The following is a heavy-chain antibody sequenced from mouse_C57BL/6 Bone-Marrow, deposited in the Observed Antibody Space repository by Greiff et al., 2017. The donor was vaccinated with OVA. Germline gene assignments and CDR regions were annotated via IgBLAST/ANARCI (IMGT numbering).Heavy chain of an antibody. D-gene: IGHD1-1*01. Sequence: DVKLQESGAELVRPGASVKLSCTASGFNIKDDYMHWVKQRPEQGLEWIGWIDPENGDTEYASKFQGKATITADTSSNTAYLQLSSLTSEDTAVYYCTTITTVVAHYFDYWGQGTTLTVSS. V-gene: IGHV14-4*01. CDR1: GFNIKDDY. CDR3: TTITTVVAHYFDY. J-gene: IGHJ2*01. CDR2: IDPENGDT.